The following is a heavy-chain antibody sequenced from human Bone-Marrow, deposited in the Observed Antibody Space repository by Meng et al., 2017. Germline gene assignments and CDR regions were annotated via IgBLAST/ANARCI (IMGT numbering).Heavy chain of an antibody. J-gene: IGHJ6*02. D-gene: IGHD3-10*01. V-gene: IGHV5-51*01. CDR3: ARQRSRSYGMAV. Sequence: GGSLRLSCKGFGYSFTSFWIVWVRQMPGKSLEWMGIIDPGDSTTTYSPSFQGQVTISADKSISTAYLQWSSLTASDTAMYYCARQRSRSYGMAVWGQGNTVNVAS. CDR2: IDPGDSTT. CDR1: GYSFTSFW.